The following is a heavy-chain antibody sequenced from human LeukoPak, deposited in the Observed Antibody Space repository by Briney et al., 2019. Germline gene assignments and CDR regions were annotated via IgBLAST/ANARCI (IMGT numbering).Heavy chain of an antibody. CDR3: ARDLMTTPTWDFDY. CDR1: GYTFTSYY. D-gene: IGHD3-16*01. CDR2: INPSSGTT. J-gene: IGHJ4*02. Sequence: GASVKVSCKASGYTFTSYYIHWVRQAPGQGPEWMGIINPSSGTTSYTQKFQGRVTMTRDTSTSTVYMELSSLTSEDTAVYYCARDLMTTPTWDFDYWGQGTLVTVAS. V-gene: IGHV1-46*01.